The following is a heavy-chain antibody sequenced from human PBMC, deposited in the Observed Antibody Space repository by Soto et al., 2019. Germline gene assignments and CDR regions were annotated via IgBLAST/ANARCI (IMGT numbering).Heavy chain of an antibody. CDR3: ARDQSGYYDFWSGYYAHNWFDP. J-gene: IGHJ5*02. D-gene: IGHD3-3*01. CDR1: GGSISSGGYY. V-gene: IGHV4-31*03. Sequence: PSETLSLTCTVSGGSISSGGYYWSWIRQHPGKGLEWIGYIYYSGSTYYNPSLKSRVTISVDTSKNQFSLKLSSVTAADTAVYYCARDQSGYYDFWSGYYAHNWFDPWGQGTLVTVSS. CDR2: IYYSGST.